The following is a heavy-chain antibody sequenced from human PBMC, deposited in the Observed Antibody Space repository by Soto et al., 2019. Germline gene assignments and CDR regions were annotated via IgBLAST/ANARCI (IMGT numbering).Heavy chain of an antibody. CDR1: GGSISSYY. Sequence: QVQLQESGPGLVKPSETLSLTCTVSGGSISSYYWSWIRQPPGKGLEWIGYIYYSGSTNYNPSLKSRVTISVDTSKNQFSLKLSAVTAADTAVYDCARHNGGSSGWDNWFDPWGQGTLVTVSS. J-gene: IGHJ5*02. D-gene: IGHD6-25*01. CDR3: ARHNGGSSGWDNWFDP. CDR2: IYYSGST. V-gene: IGHV4-59*01.